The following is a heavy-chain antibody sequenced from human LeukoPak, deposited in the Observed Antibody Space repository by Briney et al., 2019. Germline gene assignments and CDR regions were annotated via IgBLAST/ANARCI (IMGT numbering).Heavy chain of an antibody. CDR3: ASDYCSSTSCIGY. J-gene: IGHJ4*02. Sequence: GGSLRLSCAASGFTFSSYGMHWVRQAPGKGLEGVGVIWYDGSNKYYADSVKGRFTISRDNSKNTLYLQMNSLRAEDTAVYYYASDYCSSTSCIGYWGQGTRVTVSS. CDR1: GFTFSSYG. D-gene: IGHD2-2*01. V-gene: IGHV3-33*01. CDR2: IWYDGSNK.